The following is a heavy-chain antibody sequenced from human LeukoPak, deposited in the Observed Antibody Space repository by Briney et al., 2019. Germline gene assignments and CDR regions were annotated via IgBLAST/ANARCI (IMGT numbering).Heavy chain of an antibody. CDR2: IRHDGNAK. V-gene: IGHV3-7*01. D-gene: IGHD2-15*01. CDR1: GFTFRNYW. Sequence: GESLRLSCATSGFTFRNYWMSWVRQAPGKGLEWVANIRHDGNAKNYVPSVRGRFTISRDNAKNSLYLQMNSLTVEDTAVYYCATSHDSAGNDWGQGTLVTVSS. CDR3: ATSHDSAGND. J-gene: IGHJ4*02.